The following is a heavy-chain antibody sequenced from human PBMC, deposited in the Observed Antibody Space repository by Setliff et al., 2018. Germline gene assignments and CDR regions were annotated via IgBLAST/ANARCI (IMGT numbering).Heavy chain of an antibody. J-gene: IGHJ4*02. V-gene: IGHV4-61*09. Sequence: TLSLTCTVSGGSISSSSYYWSWIRQPAGKGLEWIGHIYSSGSTNYNPSLKSRVTISVDRSKNQFSLKLSSVIAADTAVYYCARRGTSSSWFQGYFDYWGQGTLVTVSS. CDR2: IYSSGST. CDR3: ARRGTSSSWFQGYFDY. D-gene: IGHD6-13*01. CDR1: GGSISSSSYY.